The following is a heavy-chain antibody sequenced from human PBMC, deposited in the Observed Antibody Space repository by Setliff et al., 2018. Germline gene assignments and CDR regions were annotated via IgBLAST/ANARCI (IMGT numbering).Heavy chain of an antibody. CDR3: AKTQFGSGSYFYDY. CDR2: SRNKANSYTT. Sequence: PGGSLRLSCAASGFSFSDHYMDWVRQAPGKGLEWVGRSRNKANSYTTQYAASVKGRFTMSRDGTTNSLFQQMSSLKTDDAAVYYCAKTQFGSGSYFYDYWGQGTLVTVSS. D-gene: IGHD3-10*01. CDR1: GFSFSDHY. J-gene: IGHJ4*02. V-gene: IGHV3-72*01.